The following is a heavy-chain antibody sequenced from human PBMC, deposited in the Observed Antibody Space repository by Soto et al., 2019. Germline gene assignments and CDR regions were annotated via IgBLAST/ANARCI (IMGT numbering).Heavy chain of an antibody. CDR2: IHQGGSQT. D-gene: IGHD3-16*01. J-gene: IGHJ1*01. CDR3: ASWADAADEDYFHH. Sequence: EVQLVESGGGLVQPGGSLRLSCAGSGFRFSSSWMSWIRQAPGQGLEWVAHIHQGGSQTYYVDSAKGRFTISRDNAKTSLYLQMNNLRAEDTATYYCASWADAADEDYFHHWGQGTLVTVSS. CDR1: GFRFSSSW. V-gene: IGHV3-7*03.